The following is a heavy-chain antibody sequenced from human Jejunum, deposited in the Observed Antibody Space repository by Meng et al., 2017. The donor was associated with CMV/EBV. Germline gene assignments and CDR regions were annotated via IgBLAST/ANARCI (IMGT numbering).Heavy chain of an antibody. CDR2: ISYDGSNK. Sequence: SGFTFSTYAMHWVRQAPGKGLEWVAVISYDGSNKFYTDSVKGRFTISRDNTKNSLYLQMNSLRAEDTAVYSCARSAPYVYSSPGVWGQGTTVTVSS. CDR3: ARSAPYVYSSPGV. CDR1: GFTFSTYA. V-gene: IGHV3-30*04. D-gene: IGHD6-19*01. J-gene: IGHJ6*02.